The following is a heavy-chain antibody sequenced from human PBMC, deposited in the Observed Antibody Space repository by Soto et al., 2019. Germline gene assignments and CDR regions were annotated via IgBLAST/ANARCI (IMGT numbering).Heavy chain of an antibody. CDR3: ANPIPKTGTTFGF. CDR2: ISGSGGST. D-gene: IGHD1-1*01. Sequence: GGSLRLSCAASGFTFRAYAMSWVRQAPGEGLEWVSAISGSGGSTYYADSMKGRFTISRDNSKDTLYLQINSLRAEDTAVYYCANPIPKTGTTFGFWGQGTLVTVSS. V-gene: IGHV3-23*01. J-gene: IGHJ4*02. CDR1: GFTFRAYA.